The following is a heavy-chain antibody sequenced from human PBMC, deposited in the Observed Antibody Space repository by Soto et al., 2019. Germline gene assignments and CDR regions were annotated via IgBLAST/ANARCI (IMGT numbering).Heavy chain of an antibody. D-gene: IGHD5-12*01. J-gene: IGHJ6*02. CDR1: GFTFSSYG. V-gene: IGHV3-30*18. CDR2: LSYDGSNK. Sequence: QVQLVESGGGVVQPGRSLRLSCAASGFTFSSYGMHWVRQAPGKGLEWVAVLSYDGSNKYYADSVKGRFTISRDNSKNTLYLQTNSLRAEDTAVYYCAKVFGVATKHYDYHGMDVWGQGTTVTVSS. CDR3: AKVFGVATKHYDYHGMDV.